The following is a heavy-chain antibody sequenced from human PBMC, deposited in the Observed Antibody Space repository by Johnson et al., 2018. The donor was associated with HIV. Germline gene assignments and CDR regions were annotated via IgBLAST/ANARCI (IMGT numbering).Heavy chain of an antibody. CDR1: GFTFNNYW. J-gene: IGHJ3*02. V-gene: IGHV3-74*01. D-gene: IGHD4-17*01. CDR2: INSDGSTT. Sequence: VQLVESGGGLGQPGGSLRLSCVDSGFTFNNYWMHWVRQAPGKGPVWVSRINSDGSTTDYADSVKGRFTISRDNAKNSLYLQMNSLRAEDTAVYYCARDTVYGETAFEIGGQGTMVTVSS. CDR3: ARDTVYGETAFEI.